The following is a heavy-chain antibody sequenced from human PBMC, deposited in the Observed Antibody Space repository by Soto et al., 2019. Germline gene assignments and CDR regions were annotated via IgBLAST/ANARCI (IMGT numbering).Heavy chain of an antibody. J-gene: IGHJ6*02. D-gene: IGHD4-17*01. V-gene: IGHV5-51*01. Sequence: GESLKISCKGSGYSFTSYWIGWVRQMPGKGLEWMGIIYPGDSDTRYSPSFQGQVTISADKSISTAYLQWSSLKASDTAMYYRAATVTPIYYYYGMDVWGQGTTVTVSS. CDR3: AATVTPIYYYYGMDV. CDR1: GYSFTSYW. CDR2: IYPGDSDT.